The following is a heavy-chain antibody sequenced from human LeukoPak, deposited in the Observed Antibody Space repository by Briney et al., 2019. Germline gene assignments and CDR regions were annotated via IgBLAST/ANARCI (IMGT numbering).Heavy chain of an antibody. J-gene: IGHJ6*03. CDR1: GFTFSGYW. V-gene: IGHV3-74*01. CDR3: ARCNAGDYVSYYYYYMDV. Sequence: PGGSLRLSCAASGFTFSGYWMHWVRQGPGKGLVWVSRINTDGSSASYADSVKGRFTISRDNAKNTLYLQMNSLRAEDTAVYYCARCNAGDYVSYYYYYMDVWGKGTTVTVSS. CDR2: INTDGSSA. D-gene: IGHD4-17*01.